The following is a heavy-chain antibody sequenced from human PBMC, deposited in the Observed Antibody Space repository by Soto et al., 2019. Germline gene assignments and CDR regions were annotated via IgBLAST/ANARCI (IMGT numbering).Heavy chain of an antibody. CDR2: ISSSSSYI. Sequence: PGGSLRLSCAASGFTFSSYSMNWVRQAPGKGLEWVSSISSSSSYIYYADSVKGRFTISRDNAKNSLYLQMNSLRAEDTAVYYCARGVGCSGGSCYWGVYYYYGMDVWSQGTTVTVSS. CDR1: GFTFSSYS. V-gene: IGHV3-21*01. J-gene: IGHJ6*02. CDR3: ARGVGCSGGSCYWGVYYYYGMDV. D-gene: IGHD2-15*01.